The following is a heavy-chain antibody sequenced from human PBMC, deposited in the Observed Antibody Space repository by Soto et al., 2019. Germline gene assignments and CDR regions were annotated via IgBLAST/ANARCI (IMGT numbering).Heavy chain of an antibody. Sequence: GGSLRLSCTASGFTFGDYAMSWFRQAPGKGLEWVGFIRSKAYGGTTEYAASVKGRFTISRDDSKSIAYLQMNSLKTEDTAVYYCTREGEYCSGGSCYSYYFDYWGQGTLVTVSS. CDR3: TREGEYCSGGSCYSYYFDY. J-gene: IGHJ4*02. V-gene: IGHV3-49*03. CDR2: IRSKAYGGTT. D-gene: IGHD2-15*01. CDR1: GFTFGDYA.